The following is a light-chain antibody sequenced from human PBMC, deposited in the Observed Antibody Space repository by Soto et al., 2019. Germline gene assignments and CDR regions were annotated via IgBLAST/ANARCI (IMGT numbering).Light chain of an antibody. CDR3: QPYDSSLSGYV. V-gene: IGLV1-40*01. CDR1: SSNIGAGYD. J-gene: IGLJ1*01. CDR2: GNS. Sequence: QSVLTQPPSVSGAPGQRVTISCTGSSSNIGAGYDVHWYQQLPGTAPKLLIYGNSNRPSGVPDRFSGSKSGTSASLAITGLQAEDEADYYCQPYDSSLSGYVCGTGTKVTV.